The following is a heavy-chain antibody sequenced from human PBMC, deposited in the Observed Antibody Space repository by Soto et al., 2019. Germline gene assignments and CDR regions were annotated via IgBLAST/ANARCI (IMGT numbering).Heavy chain of an antibody. CDR1: GGSISSCY. Sequence: PSETLSLTCTVSGGSISSCYWSWIRQPPGKGLEWIGYIYYSGSTNYNPSLKSRVTISVDTSKNQFSLKLSSVTAADTAVYYCAGSEYYDFWSGYYFNWFDPWGQGTLVTVS. D-gene: IGHD3-3*01. J-gene: IGHJ5*02. V-gene: IGHV4-59*01. CDR3: AGSEYYDFWSGYYFNWFDP. CDR2: IYYSGST.